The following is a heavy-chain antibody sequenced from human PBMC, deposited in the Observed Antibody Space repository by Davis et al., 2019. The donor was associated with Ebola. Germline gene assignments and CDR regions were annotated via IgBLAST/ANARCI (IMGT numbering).Heavy chain of an antibody. J-gene: IGHJ5*01. D-gene: IGHD5/OR15-5a*01. CDR1: GFTFSRYW. Sequence: GESLKISCAASGFTFSRYWMHWVRHAPGKGLVWVSRSDGSGTSYADSVKGRFTISRDNAKGSLFLQMHNLRADDTAVYFCARDSGAFYVDSWDQGTLVTVSS. CDR2: SDGSGT. CDR3: ARDSGAFYVDS. V-gene: IGHV3-74*01.